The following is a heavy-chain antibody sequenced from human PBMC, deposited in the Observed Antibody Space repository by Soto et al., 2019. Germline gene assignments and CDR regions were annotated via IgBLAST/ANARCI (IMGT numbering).Heavy chain of an antibody. V-gene: IGHV1-2*02. CDR1: GYTFTGYY. CDR3: ARSSTLPSYYYYYYGMEV. CDR2: INPNSGGT. J-gene: IGHJ6*02. D-gene: IGHD2-2*01. Sequence: ASVKVSCKASGYTFTGYYMHCVRQAPGQGLEWMGWINPNSGGTNYSQKFQGRVTITRDTSASTAYMELSSLRSEDTAVYYCARSSTLPSYYYYYYGMEVWGQGTTVTVSS.